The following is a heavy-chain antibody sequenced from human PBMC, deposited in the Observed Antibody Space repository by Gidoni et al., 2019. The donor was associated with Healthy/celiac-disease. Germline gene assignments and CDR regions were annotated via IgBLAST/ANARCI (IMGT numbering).Heavy chain of an antibody. CDR1: GFTFSSYE. Sequence: EVQLVESGGGLVQPGGSLRLSCAASGFTFSSYEMNWVRQAPGKGLEWVSYISSSGSTIYYADSVKGRFTISRDNAKNSLYLQMNSLRAEDTAVYYCARDPSPDFWSGYLPQYYYYYGMDVWGQGTTVTVSS. CDR2: ISSSGSTI. V-gene: IGHV3-48*03. CDR3: ARDPSPDFWSGYLPQYYYYYGMDV. D-gene: IGHD3-3*01. J-gene: IGHJ6*02.